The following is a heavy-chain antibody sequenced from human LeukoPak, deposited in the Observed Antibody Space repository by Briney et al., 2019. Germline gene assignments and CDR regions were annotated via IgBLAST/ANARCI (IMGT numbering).Heavy chain of an antibody. CDR1: GGSISSYY. J-gene: IGHJ4*02. D-gene: IGHD6-19*01. CDR2: IYISGTT. Sequence: PSETLSLTCTVSGGSISSYYWSWIRQPAGKGLEWIGRIYISGTTNCNPSLKSRVTISVDKSKNQFSLKLNSVTAADTAVYYCARDGSPYSSGWIDYWGQGTLVTVSS. V-gene: IGHV4-4*07. CDR3: ARDGSPYSSGWIDY.